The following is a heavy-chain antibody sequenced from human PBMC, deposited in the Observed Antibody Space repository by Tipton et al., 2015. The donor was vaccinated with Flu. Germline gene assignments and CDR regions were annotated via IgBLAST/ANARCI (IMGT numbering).Heavy chain of an antibody. CDR2: ISYDGSN. CDR1: GFTFSSYA. J-gene: IGHJ3*02. V-gene: IGHV3-30*01. CDR3: AREGATTYQDAFDI. D-gene: IGHD5-12*01. Sequence: QVQLVQSGGGLVQPGRSLRLSCAASGFTFSSYAMHWVRQAPGKGLEWVAVISYDGSNKVDSVKGRFTISRDNSKNTLYLQMNGLRTEDTAVYYCAREGATTYQDAFDIWGQGTMVTVSS.